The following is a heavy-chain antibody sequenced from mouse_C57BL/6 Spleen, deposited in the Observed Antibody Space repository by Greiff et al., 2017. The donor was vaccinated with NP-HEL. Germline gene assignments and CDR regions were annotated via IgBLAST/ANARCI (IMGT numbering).Heavy chain of an antibody. Sequence: EVKLVESGGGLVKPGGSLKLSCAASGFTFSDYGMHWVRQAPEKGLEWVAYISSGSSTIYYADTVKGRFTISRDNAKNTLFLQMTSLRSEDTAMYDCARPGGSSLYYAMDYWGQGTSVTVSS. CDR3: ARPGGSSLYYAMDY. CDR1: GFTFSDYG. J-gene: IGHJ4*01. D-gene: IGHD1-1*01. CDR2: ISSGSSTI. V-gene: IGHV5-17*01.